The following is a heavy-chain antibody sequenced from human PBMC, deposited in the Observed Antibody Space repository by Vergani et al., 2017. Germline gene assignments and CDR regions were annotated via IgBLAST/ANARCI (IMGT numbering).Heavy chain of an antibody. D-gene: IGHD6-13*01. J-gene: IGHJ5*02. V-gene: IGHV4-31*03. CDR2: IYYSGST. CDR1: GGSISSGGYY. Sequence: QVQLQESGPGLVKPSRTLSLTCTVSGGSISSGGYYWSWIRQHPGKGLEWIGYIYYSGSTYYNPSLKSRVTISVDTSKNQFSLKLSSVTAADTAVYYCARDILSSSWFRWFDPWGQGTLVTVSS. CDR3: ARDILSSSWFRWFDP.